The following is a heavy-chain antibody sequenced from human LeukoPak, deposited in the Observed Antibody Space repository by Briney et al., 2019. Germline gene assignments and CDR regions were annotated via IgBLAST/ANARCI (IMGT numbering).Heavy chain of an antibody. V-gene: IGHV1-69*04. CDR1: GGTFSSYA. CDR3: ASGRVLGNYYYGMDV. Sequence: GASVKVSCKASGGTFSSYAISWVRQAPGQGLEWMGRIIPILGIANYAQKFQGRVTMTRDTSTSTVYMELSGLRSEDTAVYYCASGRVLGNYYYGMDVWGQGTTVTVSS. D-gene: IGHD2-15*01. J-gene: IGHJ6*02. CDR2: IIPILGIA.